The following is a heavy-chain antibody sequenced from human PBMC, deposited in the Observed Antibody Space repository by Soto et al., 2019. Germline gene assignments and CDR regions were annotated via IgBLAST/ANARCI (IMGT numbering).Heavy chain of an antibody. J-gene: IGHJ6*02. D-gene: IGHD3-9*01. CDR2: IKSKIDGGTT. CDR1: GFTFSYSW. CDR3: TTLNYGVDV. V-gene: IGHV3-15*01. Sequence: VGSLRLSCGASGFTFSYSWMSWVRQSPGTGLEWVGHIKSKIDGGTTDYAAPVKGRVTISRDDSEDTLYLQMNNLRTEDTAIYYCTTLNYGVDVWGQGTTVTVSS.